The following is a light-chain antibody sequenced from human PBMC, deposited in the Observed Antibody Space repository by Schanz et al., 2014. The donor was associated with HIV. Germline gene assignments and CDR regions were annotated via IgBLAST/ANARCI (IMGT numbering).Light chain of an antibody. J-gene: IGKJ4*01. CDR3: QHYGDSRGT. CDR1: QSVSSSY. CDR2: GAS. Sequence: EIVLTQSPGTLSLSPGERATLSCRASQSVSSSYLAWYQQKVGQAPRLLIYGASSRATGISDRFSGSGSETDFTLTISGLEPEDFAVYYCQHYGDSRGTFGGGTEVDIK. V-gene: IGKV3-20*01.